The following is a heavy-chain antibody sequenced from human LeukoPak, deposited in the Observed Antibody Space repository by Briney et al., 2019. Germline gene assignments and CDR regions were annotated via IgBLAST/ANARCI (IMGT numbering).Heavy chain of an antibody. J-gene: IGHJ4*02. CDR3: AKVPSEYRSSWYERGDYFDY. CDR1: GFTFSSYG. Sequence: PGGSLRLSCAASGFTFSSYGMHWVRQAPGKGLEWVAVISYDGSNKYYADSVKGRFTISGDNSKNTLYLQMNSLRAEDTAVYYCAKVPSEYRSSWYERGDYFDYWGQGTLVTVSS. CDR2: ISYDGSNK. D-gene: IGHD6-13*01. V-gene: IGHV3-30*18.